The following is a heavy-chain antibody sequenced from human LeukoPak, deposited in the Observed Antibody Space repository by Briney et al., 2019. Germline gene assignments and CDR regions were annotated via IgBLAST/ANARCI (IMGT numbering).Heavy chain of an antibody. J-gene: IGHJ6*02. CDR3: AKDLIAVEDSYYYYYYGMDV. CDR2: ISGSGGST. CDR1: GFSFSSYG. D-gene: IGHD6-19*01. Sequence: GGSLRLSCAASGFSFSSYGMSWVRQAPGKGLEWVSVISGSGGSTYYADSVKGRFTISRDNSKNTLYLQMNSLRAEDTAVYYCAKDLIAVEDSYYYYYYGMDVWGQGTTVTVSS. V-gene: IGHV3-23*01.